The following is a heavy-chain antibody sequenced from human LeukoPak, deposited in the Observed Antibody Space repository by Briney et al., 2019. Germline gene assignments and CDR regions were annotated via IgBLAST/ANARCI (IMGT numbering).Heavy chain of an antibody. J-gene: IGHJ4*02. CDR3: AREKASAGPHFEH. V-gene: IGHV4-59*01. CDR2: NYNRGTT. Sequence: SETLSLTCFVSGGSISTYYWSWIRHRPGKGLEWIGYNYNRGTTAYNPSLKSRVTMSVDRSKNQFSLSLTSVTAADTAFYYCAREKASAGPHFEHWGRGILVTVSS. D-gene: IGHD6-13*01. CDR1: GGSISTYY.